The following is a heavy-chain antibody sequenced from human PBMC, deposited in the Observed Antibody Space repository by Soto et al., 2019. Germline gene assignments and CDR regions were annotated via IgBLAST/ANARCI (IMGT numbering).Heavy chain of an antibody. D-gene: IGHD1-7*01. CDR3: ARAAYGGPAAMISGITGTTCFDY. CDR1: GASFSGYY. J-gene: IGHJ4*02. CDR2: INYNGST. Sequence: PSETLSLTCTVSGASFSGYYWSWIRQPPGKGLEWIGHINYNGSTNYNPSLKSRVTISVDTSKNQFSLKLSSVTAADTAVYYCARAAYGGPAAMISGITGTTCFDYWGQGTLVTVSS. V-gene: IGHV4-59*12.